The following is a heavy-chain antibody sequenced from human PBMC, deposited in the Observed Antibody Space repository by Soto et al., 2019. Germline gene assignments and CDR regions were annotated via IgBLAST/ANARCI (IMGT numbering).Heavy chain of an antibody. V-gene: IGHV1-69*01. J-gene: IGHJ4*02. CDR2: IIPIFGTA. CDR3: ARDQGRYCTNGVCYILDY. D-gene: IGHD2-8*01. Sequence: QVQLVQSGAEVKKPGSSVKVSCKASGGTFSSYAISWVRQAPGQGLEWMGGIIPIFGTANYAQKFQGRVTITADESTSTAYMELSSLRSEDTAVYYCARDQGRYCTNGVCYILDYWGQGTLVTVSS. CDR1: GGTFSSYA.